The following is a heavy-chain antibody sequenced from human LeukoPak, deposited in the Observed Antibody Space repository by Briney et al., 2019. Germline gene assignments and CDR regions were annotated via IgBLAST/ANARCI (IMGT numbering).Heavy chain of an antibody. CDR2: IYSAGNT. J-gene: IGHJ4*02. Sequence: PGGSLRLSCAASGFTVKNEYMTWVRQAPGKGLDWVSVIYSAGNTYYTDSVKGRFTISRDNSKNTLYLQMNSLRAEDTAVYYCARGSVFLDYWGQGTLVTVSS. D-gene: IGHD1-26*01. V-gene: IGHV3-53*01. CDR1: GFTVKNEY. CDR3: ARGSVFLDY.